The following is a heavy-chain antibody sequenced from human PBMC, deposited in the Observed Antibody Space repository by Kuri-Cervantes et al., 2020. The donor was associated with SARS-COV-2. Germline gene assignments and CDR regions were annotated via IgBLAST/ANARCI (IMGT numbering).Heavy chain of an antibody. J-gene: IGHJ6*02. Sequence: GGSLRLSCKGSGYSFTSYWISWVHQMPGKGLEWMGRIDPSDSYTNYSPSFQGHVTISADKSISTAYLQWSSLKASDTAMYYCARKPSGSGYNYGMDVWGQGTTVTVSS. V-gene: IGHV5-10-1*01. CDR1: GYSFTSYW. CDR2: IDPSDSYT. CDR3: ARKPSGSGYNYGMDV. D-gene: IGHD3-10*01.